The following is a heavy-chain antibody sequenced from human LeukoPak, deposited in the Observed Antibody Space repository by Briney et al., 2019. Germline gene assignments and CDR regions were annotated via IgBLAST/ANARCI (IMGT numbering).Heavy chain of an antibody. D-gene: IGHD3-22*01. CDR1: GGSISSYY. CDR2: IYYSGST. V-gene: IGHV4-59*08. CDR3: ARHSKYYYDSSGSYVGYFQH. Sequence: SETLSLTCTVSGGSISSYYWTWIRQPAGKGLEWIGYIYYSGSTNYNPSLKSRVTISVDTSKNQFSLKLSSVTAADTAVYYCARHSKYYYDSSGSYVGYFQHWGQGTLVTVSS. J-gene: IGHJ1*01.